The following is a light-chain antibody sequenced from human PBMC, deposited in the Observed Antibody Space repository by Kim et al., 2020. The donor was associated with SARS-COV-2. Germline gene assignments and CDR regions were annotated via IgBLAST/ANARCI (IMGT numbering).Light chain of an antibody. CDR2: SNN. Sequence: ELTQPPSASGTPGQRVTISCSGSSSNIGSNTVNWYQQLPGTAPKLLIFSNNQRPSGVPDRFSGSKSGTSASLAISGLQSEDEADYYCAAWDDSLNGWVFGGGTQLTV. V-gene: IGLV1-44*01. J-gene: IGLJ3*02. CDR3: AAWDDSLNGWV. CDR1: SSNIGSNT.